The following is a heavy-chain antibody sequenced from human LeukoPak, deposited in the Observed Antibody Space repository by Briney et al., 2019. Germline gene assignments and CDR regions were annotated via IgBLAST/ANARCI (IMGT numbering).Heavy chain of an antibody. J-gene: IGHJ3*02. CDR2: VHQTGSP. V-gene: IGHV4-38-2*01. CDR1: GSSVNSDQY. D-gene: IGHD3-16*02. CDR3: AMLRLGELSLLADAYDI. Sequence: SETLSLTCDVSGSSVNSDQYWGWMRHSPGAGLEWIGSVHQTGSPYYNPSLGSRVSLSIDSTKNSFSLSLRSVTAADTAVYYCAMLRLGELSLLADAYDIWGQGTMVTVSS.